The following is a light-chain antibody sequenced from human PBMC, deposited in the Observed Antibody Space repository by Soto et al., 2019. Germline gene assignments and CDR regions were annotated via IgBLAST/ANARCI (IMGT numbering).Light chain of an antibody. CDR1: QTISSN. CDR2: GAS. V-gene: IGKV3-15*01. CDR3: QHYNNWRT. J-gene: IGKJ2*02. Sequence: EIVMTQSPATLSVSPGESATLSCRASQTISSNLAWYQKKPGQAPRLLIYGASTRAAGIPARFSGSGSGTEFTLTISSLQSEDFASYYCQHYNNWRTVGQGTKVDIK.